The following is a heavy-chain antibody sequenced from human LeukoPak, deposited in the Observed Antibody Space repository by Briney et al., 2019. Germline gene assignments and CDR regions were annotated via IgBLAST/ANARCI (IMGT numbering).Heavy chain of an antibody. CDR1: GFTFSSYA. Sequence: GGSLRLSCEASGFTFSSYAMNWVRQAPGKGLEWVSAISGSGGSTYYADSVKGRFTISRDSSKNTLYLQMNSLRADDTAVYYCAKTPLAVAPGDFFDYWGQGTLVTVSS. V-gene: IGHV3-23*01. CDR3: AKTPLAVAPGDFFDY. CDR2: ISGSGGST. D-gene: IGHD6-19*01. J-gene: IGHJ4*02.